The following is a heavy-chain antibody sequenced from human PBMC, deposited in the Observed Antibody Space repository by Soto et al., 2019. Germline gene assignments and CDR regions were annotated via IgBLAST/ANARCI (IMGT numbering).Heavy chain of an antibody. CDR2: IYYSGST. CDR3: ARESSQGIAARPRYFDY. J-gene: IGHJ4*02. D-gene: IGHD6-6*01. CDR1: GGSISSGGYY. Sequence: SETLSLTCTVSGGSISSGGYYWSWIRQHPGKGLEWIGYIYYSGSTYYNPSLKSRVTISVDTSKNQFSLKLSSVTAADTAVYYCARESSQGIAARPRYFDYWGQGTLVTVSS. V-gene: IGHV4-31*03.